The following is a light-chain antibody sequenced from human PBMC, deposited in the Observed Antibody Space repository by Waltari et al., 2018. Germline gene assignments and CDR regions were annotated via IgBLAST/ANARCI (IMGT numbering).Light chain of an antibody. Sequence: CTGTSSDIGDYDYVSWYQQHPGKAPKLMIYEVIKRPSGVPDRFSGSKSGNTASLTVSGLQAEDEADYYCCSYAGTNNFYVFGTGTKVTVL. CDR2: EVI. V-gene: IGLV2-8*01. CDR3: CSYAGTNNFYV. CDR1: SSDIGDYDY. J-gene: IGLJ1*01.